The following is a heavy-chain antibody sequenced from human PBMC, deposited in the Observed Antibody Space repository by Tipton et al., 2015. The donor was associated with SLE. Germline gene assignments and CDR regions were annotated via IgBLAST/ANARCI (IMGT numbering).Heavy chain of an antibody. J-gene: IGHJ2*01. CDR3: ARGAWPSYWYFDL. CDR2: TYYRSKWYN. CDR1: GDSVSSNSAA. V-gene: IGHV6-1*01. Sequence: GLVKPSQILSLTCAIPGDSVSSNSAAWNWIRQSPSRGLGWLGRTYYRSKWYNDFAVSVESRITINPDTSKNQFSLQLNSVTPEDTAVYYCARGAWPSYWYFDLWGRGTLVTVSS.